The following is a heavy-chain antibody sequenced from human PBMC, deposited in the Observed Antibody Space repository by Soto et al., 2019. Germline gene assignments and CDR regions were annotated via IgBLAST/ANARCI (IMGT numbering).Heavy chain of an antibody. J-gene: IGHJ4*02. CDR2: INYFGST. CDR1: GGSISGYY. Sequence: SETLSLTCTVSGGSISGYYWSWIRQPPGKRLEWIGYINYFGSTTYNPSLKSRLTISLHTSNNQFSLTLDSVTAADTAVYYCARARNLLTGYYKGGFYYFDFWGEGIQVTVSS. D-gene: IGHD3-9*01. V-gene: IGHV4-59*01. CDR3: ARARNLLTGYYKGGFYYFDF.